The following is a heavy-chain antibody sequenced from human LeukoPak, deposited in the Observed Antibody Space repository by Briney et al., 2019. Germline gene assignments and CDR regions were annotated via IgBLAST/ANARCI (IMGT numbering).Heavy chain of an antibody. CDR3: AREGPGGWYYFVY. J-gene: IGHJ4*02. Sequence: GGSLRLSCAASGFTFGSYSMNWVRQAPGKGLEWVANIKQDGSEKYYVDSVKGRFTISRDNAKNSLYLQMNSLRAEDTAVYYCAREGPGGWYYFVYWGQGTLVTVSS. V-gene: IGHV3-7*01. CDR1: GFTFGSYS. D-gene: IGHD6-19*01. CDR2: IKQDGSEK.